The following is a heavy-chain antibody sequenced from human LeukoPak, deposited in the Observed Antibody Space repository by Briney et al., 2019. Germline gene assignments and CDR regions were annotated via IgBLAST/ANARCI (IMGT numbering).Heavy chain of an antibody. CDR2: LTGDGNT. D-gene: IGHD6-19*01. CDR1: GFTFTSYA. Sequence: PGGSLRLSCAASGFTFTSYAMSWVRQAPGKGLEWVSVLTGDGNTYYADSVKGRFTNSRDDSKNTLFLQMNSLRAEDTAVYYCAKDLKQWLVRGFDYWGQGTLVTVSS. J-gene: IGHJ4*02. CDR3: AKDLKQWLVRGFDY. V-gene: IGHV3-23*01.